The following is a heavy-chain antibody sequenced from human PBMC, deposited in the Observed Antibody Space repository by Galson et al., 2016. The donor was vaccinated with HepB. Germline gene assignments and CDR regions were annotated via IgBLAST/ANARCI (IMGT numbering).Heavy chain of an antibody. CDR2: IYHSGST. J-gene: IGHJ4*02. V-gene: IGHV4-4*02. Sequence: SLRLSCAASGVTVSTHGMSWVRQPPGKGLEWIGEIYHSGSTNYSPSLKSRFTISVGKSKNQFSLKLSSVTAADTAVYYCARAHYDNVWGSYRHPRYFDYWGQGTLVTVSS. CDR1: GVTVSTHGM. D-gene: IGHD3-16*02. CDR3: ARAHYDNVWGSYRHPRYFDY.